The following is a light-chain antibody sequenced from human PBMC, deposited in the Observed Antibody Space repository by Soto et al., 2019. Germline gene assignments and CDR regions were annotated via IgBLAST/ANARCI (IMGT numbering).Light chain of an antibody. CDR3: QSYDSSLSGYV. CDR2: ANS. Sequence: QLVLTQPPSVSGALGQRVTISCTGSSSNIGAGYDVHWYQQLPGTAPKLLIYANSDRPSGVPDRFSGSKSGTSASLAITGLQAEDETDYYCQSYDSSLSGYVFGTGTKLTVL. V-gene: IGLV1-40*01. J-gene: IGLJ1*01. CDR1: SSNIGAGYD.